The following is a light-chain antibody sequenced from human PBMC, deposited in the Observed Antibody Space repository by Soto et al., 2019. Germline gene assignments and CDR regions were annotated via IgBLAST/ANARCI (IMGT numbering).Light chain of an antibody. CDR2: GAS. CDR3: QQYGSSPRK. J-gene: IGKJ1*01. V-gene: IGKV3-20*01. Sequence: EIVLTQSPGTLSLSPGERATLSCRASQSVSSSYLAWYQQKPGQAPRLLIYGASSRATGIPDRFSGSGSGTHFTLTLSSLEPQDFAVYYCQQYGSSPRKFGQGTKVEIK. CDR1: QSVSSSY.